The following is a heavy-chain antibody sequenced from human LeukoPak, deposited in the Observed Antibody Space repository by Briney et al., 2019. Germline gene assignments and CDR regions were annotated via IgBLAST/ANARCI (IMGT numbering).Heavy chain of an antibody. CDR1: GYTFTSYY. D-gene: IGHD3-10*01. J-gene: IGHJ6*03. V-gene: IGHV1-69*05. Sequence: SVKGSCKASGYTFTSYYMHWVRQAPGQGLEWMGGIIPIFGTANYAQKFQGRDTITTDESTSTAYMELSSLRSEDTAVYYCASEKYYGTESYYYYYYMDVWGKGTTVTVSS. CDR2: IIPIFGTA. CDR3: ASEKYYGTESYYYYYYMDV.